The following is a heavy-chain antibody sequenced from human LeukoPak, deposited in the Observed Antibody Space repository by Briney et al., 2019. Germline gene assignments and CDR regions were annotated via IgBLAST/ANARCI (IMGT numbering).Heavy chain of an antibody. J-gene: IGHJ4*02. D-gene: IGHD3-10*01. CDR3: ASYGSGVQASFDY. CDR1: GYTFTGYY. CDR2: INPNSGGT. Sequence: ASVKVSCKASGYTFTGYYMHWVRQAPGQGLEWMGRINPNSGGTNYAQKFQGRVTMTRDTSTSTVYMELSSPRSEDTAVYYCASYGSGVQASFDYWGQGTLVTVSS. V-gene: IGHV1-2*06.